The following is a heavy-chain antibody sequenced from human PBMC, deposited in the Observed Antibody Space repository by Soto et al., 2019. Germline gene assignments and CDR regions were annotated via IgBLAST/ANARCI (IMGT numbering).Heavy chain of an antibody. Sequence: RASVKVSCKASGYTFTSYGISWVRQAPGQGLEWMGWISAYNGNTNYAQKLQGRVTMTTDTSTSTAYMELRSLRSDDTAVYYCARSITIFGVVIIQSPPYYFDYWGQGTLVTVSS. J-gene: IGHJ4*02. CDR2: ISAYNGNT. CDR1: GYTFTSYG. D-gene: IGHD3-3*01. CDR3: ARSITIFGVVIIQSPPYYFDY. V-gene: IGHV1-18*01.